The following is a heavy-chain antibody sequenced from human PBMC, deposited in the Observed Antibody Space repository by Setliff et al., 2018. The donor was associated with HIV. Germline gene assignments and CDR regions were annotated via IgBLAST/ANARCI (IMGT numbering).Heavy chain of an antibody. CDR1: GFTFSSYW. CDR2: IKQDGSEK. J-gene: IGHJ4*02. D-gene: IGHD2-15*01. Sequence: PGGSLRLSCAASGFTFSSYWMSWVRQAPGKGLEWVANIKQDGSEKYYVDSVKGRFTISRDNAKNSVYLQMNSLRDEDTAVYYCARDDPPGGNDYWGQGTLVTVSS. V-gene: IGHV3-7*01. CDR3: ARDDPPGGNDY.